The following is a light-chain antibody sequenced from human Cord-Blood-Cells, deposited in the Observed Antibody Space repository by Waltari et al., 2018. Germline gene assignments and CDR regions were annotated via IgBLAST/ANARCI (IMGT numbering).Light chain of an antibody. V-gene: IGLV2-14*01. CDR3: SSYTSSNTPWV. CDR1: SSDVGGYNY. Sequence: QSALTQPASVSGSPGQSITISCTGTSSDVGGYNYVSWYQQHPGKAPKLMIYDVSKRPSGVSNRFSGSKSGNTASLTISGLQAEDEADYYCSSYTSSNTPWVFGGGTKLTVL. CDR2: DVS. J-gene: IGLJ3*02.